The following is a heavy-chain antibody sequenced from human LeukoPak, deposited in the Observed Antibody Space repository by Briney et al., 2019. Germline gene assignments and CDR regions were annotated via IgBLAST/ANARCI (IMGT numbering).Heavy chain of an antibody. J-gene: IGHJ4*02. CDR3: ARETAVAGTFYFDY. Sequence: GGSLRLSCAASGFTFSSYSMNWVRQAPGKELEWVSSISSSSSYIYYADSMKGRFTISRDNAKNSLYLQMNSLRAEDTAVYYCARETAVAGTFYFDYWGQGTLVTVSS. V-gene: IGHV3-21*01. CDR2: ISSSSSYI. D-gene: IGHD6-19*01. CDR1: GFTFSSYS.